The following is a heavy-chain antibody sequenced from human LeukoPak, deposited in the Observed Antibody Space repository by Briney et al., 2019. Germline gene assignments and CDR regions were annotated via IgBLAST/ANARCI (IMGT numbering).Heavy chain of an antibody. CDR2: ISGSGGTT. CDR1: GFTFRSYA. D-gene: IGHD3-22*01. V-gene: IGHV3-23*01. J-gene: IGHJ4*02. CDR3: AKVVNSGYYYYFDY. Sequence: PGGSLRLSCAASGFTFRSYAMNWVRQAPGKGLEWVSAISGSGGTTYYADSVKGRFTISRDNSKNTLYLQMNSLRAEDTAVYYCAKVVNSGYYYYFDYWGQGTLVTVSS.